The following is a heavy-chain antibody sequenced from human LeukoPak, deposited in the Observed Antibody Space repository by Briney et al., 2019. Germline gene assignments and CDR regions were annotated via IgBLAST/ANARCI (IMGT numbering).Heavy chain of an antibody. Sequence: PGKSLRLSCAASGFTFSSYGMHWVRQAPGKGLEWVAVISYDGSNKYYADSVKGRFTISRDNSKNTLYLQMNSLRAEDTALYYCAKDLGIWGQGTMVTVSS. D-gene: IGHD3-16*01. J-gene: IGHJ3*02. CDR1: GFTFSSYG. CDR3: AKDLGI. CDR2: ISYDGSNK. V-gene: IGHV3-30*18.